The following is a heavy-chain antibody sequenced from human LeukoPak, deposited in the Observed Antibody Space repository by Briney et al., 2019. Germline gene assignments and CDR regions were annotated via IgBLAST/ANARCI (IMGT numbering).Heavy chain of an antibody. D-gene: IGHD2-2*01. CDR3: ARDPLYCSSTSCYVSSYFDY. Sequence: GGSMRLAWAASGFTFSSYSMNWVRQAPGKGLEWVSSISSSSSYIYYADSVKGRLTISRDNAKNSLYLQMNSLRAEDTAVYYCARDPLYCSSTSCYVSSYFDYWGQGTLVTASS. CDR1: GFTFSSYS. CDR2: ISSSSSYI. J-gene: IGHJ4*02. V-gene: IGHV3-21*01.